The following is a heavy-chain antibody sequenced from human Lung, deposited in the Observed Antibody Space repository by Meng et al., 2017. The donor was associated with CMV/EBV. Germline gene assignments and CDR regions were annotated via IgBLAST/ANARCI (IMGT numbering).Heavy chain of an antibody. V-gene: IGHV1-69*10. CDR3: ARDPRVTTTSELNYYGMDV. D-gene: IGHD5-12*01. CDR2: IIPIPGIP. CDR1: GGTFSNYA. Sequence: SXXVSXKASGGTFSNYAISWVRQAPGQGLEWMGGIIPIPGIPNYAQKFQGRVTITADKSTSTVYMELSSLRFEDTAVYYCARDPRVTTTSELNYYGMDVWXQGTXVTVSS. J-gene: IGHJ6*02.